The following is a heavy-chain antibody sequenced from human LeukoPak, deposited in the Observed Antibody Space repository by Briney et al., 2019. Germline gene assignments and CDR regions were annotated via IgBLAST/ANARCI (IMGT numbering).Heavy chain of an antibody. J-gene: IGHJ6*03. CDR3: ASLELEQLLGGDSANYYYYYMDV. CDR2: IYHSGST. D-gene: IGHD1/OR15-1a*01. V-gene: IGHV4-4*02. CDR1: GGSISSSNW. Sequence: PSETLSLTCAVSGGSISSSNWWSGVRPPPGKGLEGIGAIYHSGSTNYNPSLKRRVTISVDKSKNQFSLKLSSVTAADTAVYYCASLELEQLLGGDSANYYYYYMDVWGKGTTVTVSS.